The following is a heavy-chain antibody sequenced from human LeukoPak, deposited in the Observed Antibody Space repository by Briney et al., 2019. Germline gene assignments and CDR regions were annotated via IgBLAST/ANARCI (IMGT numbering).Heavy chain of an antibody. D-gene: IGHD2-15*01. CDR2: IYYSGST. CDR1: GGSISSYY. CDR3: ARGLGVCSGGSCYIGSWFDP. V-gene: IGHV4-59*01. Sequence: SETLPLTCTVSGGSISSYYWSWIRQPPGKGLEWIGYIYYSGSTNYNPSLKSRVTISVDTSKNQFSLKLSSVTAADTAVYYCARGLGVCSGGSCYIGSWFDPWGQGTLVTVFS. J-gene: IGHJ5*02.